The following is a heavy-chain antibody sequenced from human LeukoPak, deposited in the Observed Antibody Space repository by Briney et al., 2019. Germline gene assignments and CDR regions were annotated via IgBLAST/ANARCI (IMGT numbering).Heavy chain of an antibody. D-gene: IGHD3-3*01. J-gene: IGHJ6*02. CDR3: AKDGGGSLEWLPPMDV. CDR1: GFTFSNYA. Sequence: GGSLRLSCETSGFTFSNYAMSWVRQAPGRGLEWVSGISYGDGGTYYADSVKGRFTISRDNSKNTLSLQMNSLRAEDTALYYCAKDGGGSLEWLPPMDVWGQGTTVTVSS. CDR2: ISYGDGGT. V-gene: IGHV3-23*01.